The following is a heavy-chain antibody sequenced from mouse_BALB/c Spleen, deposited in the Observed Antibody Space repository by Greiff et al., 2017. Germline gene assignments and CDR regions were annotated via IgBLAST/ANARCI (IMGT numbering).Heavy chain of an antibody. CDR1: GYSITSGYY. CDR2: ISYDGSN. CDR3: ARDPYGNFFDD. D-gene: IGHD2-1*01. Sequence: EVQLVESGPGLVKPSQSLSLTCSVTGYSITSGYYWNWIRQFPGNKLEWMGYISYDGSNNYNPSLKNRISITRDTSKNQFFLKLNSVTTEDTATYYCARDPYGNFFDDWGQGTTLTVSS. J-gene: IGHJ2*01. V-gene: IGHV3-6*02.